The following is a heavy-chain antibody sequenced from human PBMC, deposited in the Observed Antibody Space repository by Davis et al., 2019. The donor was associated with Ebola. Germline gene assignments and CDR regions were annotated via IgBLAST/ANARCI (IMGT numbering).Heavy chain of an antibody. J-gene: IGHJ4*02. CDR3: VRDGSSPWYGPGDLYFEY. CDR2: IKQDGSEK. Sequence: GESLKISCAASGFTFSTYSMSWVRQAPGKGLEWVANIKQDGSEKYHVDSVKGRFIISRDNAKNLVYLQMNSLRADDTAAYYCVRDGSSPWYGPGDLYFEYWGQGILVTV. V-gene: IGHV3-7*03. CDR1: GFTFSTYS. D-gene: IGHD6-19*01.